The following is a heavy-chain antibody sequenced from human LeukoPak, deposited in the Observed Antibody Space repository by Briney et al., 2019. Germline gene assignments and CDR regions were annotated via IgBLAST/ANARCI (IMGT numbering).Heavy chain of an antibody. Sequence: PSQTLSLTCAVSGGSTSSGGYSWSWIRQPPGKGLEWIGYIYHSGSTYYNPSLKSRVTISVDRSKNQFSLKLSSVTAADTAVYYCARGDGDYGGLGYWGQGTLVTVSS. D-gene: IGHD4-17*01. CDR1: GGSTSSGGYS. V-gene: IGHV4-30-2*01. CDR3: ARGDGDYGGLGY. J-gene: IGHJ4*02. CDR2: IYHSGST.